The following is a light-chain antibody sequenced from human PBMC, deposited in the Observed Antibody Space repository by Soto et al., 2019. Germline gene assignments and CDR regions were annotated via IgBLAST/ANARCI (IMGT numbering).Light chain of an antibody. J-gene: IGLJ1*01. CDR1: SSDVGGYNY. CDR2: DVS. CDR3: SSYTLSSTYV. Sequence: QSVLTQPASVSGSPGQSIAISCTGTSSDVGGYNYVSWYQQHPGKAPKLMIYDVSDRPSGVSDRFSGSKSGNTASLTISGLQAEEEADYYCSSYTLSSTYVFGTGTKVTVL. V-gene: IGLV2-14*01.